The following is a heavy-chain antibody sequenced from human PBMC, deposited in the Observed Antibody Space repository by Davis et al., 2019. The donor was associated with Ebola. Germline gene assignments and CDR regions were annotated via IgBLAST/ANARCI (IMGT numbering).Heavy chain of an antibody. J-gene: IGHJ6*03. CDR1: GGSFSGYY. Sequence: SETLSLTCAVYGGSFSGYYWSWIRQPPGKGPEWIGEINHSGSTNYNPSLKSRVTISVDTSKNQFSLKLSSVTAADTAVYYCARGTTFTIFDGPDYYMDVWGKGTTVTVSS. CDR3: ARGTTFTIFDGPDYYMDV. D-gene: IGHD3-3*01. CDR2: INHSGST. V-gene: IGHV4-34*01.